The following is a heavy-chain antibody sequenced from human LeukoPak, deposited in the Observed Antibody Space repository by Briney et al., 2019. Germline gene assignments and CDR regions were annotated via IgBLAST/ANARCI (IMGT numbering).Heavy chain of an antibody. Sequence: GGSLRLSCAASGFTVSSNYMSWVRQAPGKGLEGVSVIYSGGSTYYADSGKGRFTISRHNSKNTLYLQMNSLRAEDTAVYYCARDPGLRGYYYYGMDVWGQGTTVTVSS. CDR2: IYSGGST. V-gene: IGHV3-53*04. CDR1: GFTVSSNY. D-gene: IGHD3/OR15-3a*01. CDR3: ARDPGLRGYYYYGMDV. J-gene: IGHJ6*02.